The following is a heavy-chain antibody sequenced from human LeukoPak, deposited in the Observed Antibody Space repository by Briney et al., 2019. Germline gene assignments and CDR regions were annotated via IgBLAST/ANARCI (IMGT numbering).Heavy chain of an antibody. CDR2: IYSDNT. D-gene: IGHD6-19*01. CDR3: ARVAGWHWFDP. J-gene: IGHJ5*02. Sequence: GGSLRLSCTVSGFTVSSNSMSWVRQAPGKGLEWVSFIYSDNTHYSDSVKGRFTISRDNSKNTVYLQMNNMRVDGTAVYYCARVAGWHWFDPWGQGTLVTVSS. V-gene: IGHV3-53*01. CDR1: GFTVSSNS.